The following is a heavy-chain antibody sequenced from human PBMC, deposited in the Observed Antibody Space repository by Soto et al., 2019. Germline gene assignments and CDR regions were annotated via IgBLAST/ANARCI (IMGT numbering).Heavy chain of an antibody. CDR2: ISYDGGNK. D-gene: IGHD6-13*01. Sequence: GGSLRLSCAASGFTFSSYAMHWVRQAPGKGLEWVAVISYDGGNKYYADSVKGRFTISRDNSKNTLYLQMNSLRAEDTAVYYCARDGPSQTGDSSSWHYYYYGMDVWGQGTTVTVSS. J-gene: IGHJ6*02. CDR1: GFTFSSYA. CDR3: ARDGPSQTGDSSSWHYYYYGMDV. V-gene: IGHV3-30-3*01.